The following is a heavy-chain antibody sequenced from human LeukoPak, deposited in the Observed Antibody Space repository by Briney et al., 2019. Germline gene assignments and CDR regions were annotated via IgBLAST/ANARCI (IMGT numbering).Heavy chain of an antibody. J-gene: IGHJ3*02. CDR2: IYYSGST. V-gene: IGHV4-39*07. D-gene: IGHD5-12*01. CDR3: ARDPVPYDHHAFDI. CDR1: GGSISSSSYY. Sequence: PSETLSLTCTVSGGSISSSSYYWGWIRQPPGKGLEWIGSIYYSGSTYYNPSLKSRVTISVDTSKNQFSLKLSSVTAADTAVYYCARDPVPYDHHAFDIWGQGTMVTVSS.